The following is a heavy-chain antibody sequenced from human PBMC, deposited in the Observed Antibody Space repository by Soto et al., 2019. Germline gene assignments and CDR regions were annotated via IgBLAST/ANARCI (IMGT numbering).Heavy chain of an antibody. CDR2: IVVGSGST. V-gene: IGHV1-58*01. CDR1: GFTFTSSA. CDR3: ARDPISLGATYFDY. J-gene: IGHJ4*02. Sequence: ASVKVSCKASGFTFTSSAVQWVRQARGQRLEWIGWIVVGSGSTNFAQKFHERVTITRDMSTNTVYMELSSLTSEDTAVYYCARDPISLGATYFDYWGQGTLVTVSS. D-gene: IGHD1-26*01.